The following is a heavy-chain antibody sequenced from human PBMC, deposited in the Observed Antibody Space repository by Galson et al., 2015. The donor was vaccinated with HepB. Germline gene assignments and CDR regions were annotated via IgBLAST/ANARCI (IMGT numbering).Heavy chain of an antibody. V-gene: IGHV3-48*04. CDR1: GFTFSSYS. CDR2: ISSSSSTI. D-gene: IGHD4-17*01. Sequence: SLRLSCAASGFTFSSYSMNWVRQAPGKGLEWVSYISSSSSTIYYADTVKGRFTISRDNAKNSLYLQMNSLRAEDTAVYYCARLYGEGFDYWGQGTLVTVSS. J-gene: IGHJ4*02. CDR3: ARLYGEGFDY.